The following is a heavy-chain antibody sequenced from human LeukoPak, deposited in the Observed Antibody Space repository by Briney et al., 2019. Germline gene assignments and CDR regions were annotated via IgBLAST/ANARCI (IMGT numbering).Heavy chain of an antibody. J-gene: IGHJ4*02. CDR1: GGSFSGYY. V-gene: IGHV4-34*01. D-gene: IGHD3-22*01. Sequence: PSETLSLTCAVCGGSFSGYYWSWIRQPPGKGLEWIGEINHSGSTNYNPSLKSRVTISVDTPKNQFSLKLSSVTAADTAVYYCARDKPHHYYDSSGYGYWGQGTLVTVSS. CDR3: ARDKPHHYYDSSGYGY. CDR2: INHSGST.